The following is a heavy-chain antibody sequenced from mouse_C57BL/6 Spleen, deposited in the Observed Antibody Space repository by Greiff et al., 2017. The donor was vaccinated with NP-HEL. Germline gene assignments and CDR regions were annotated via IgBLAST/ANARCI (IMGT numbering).Heavy chain of an antibody. D-gene: IGHD4-1*01. J-gene: IGHJ4*01. CDR2: IYPGDGDT. V-gene: IGHV1-82*01. Sequence: VQLKQSGPELVKPGASVKISCKASGYAFSSSWMNWVKQRPGKGLEWIGRIYPGDGDTNYNGKFKGKATLTADKSSSTAYMQLSSLTSEDSAVYFCARGLTGTGAMDYWGQGTSVTVSS. CDR1: GYAFSSSW. CDR3: ARGLTGTGAMDY.